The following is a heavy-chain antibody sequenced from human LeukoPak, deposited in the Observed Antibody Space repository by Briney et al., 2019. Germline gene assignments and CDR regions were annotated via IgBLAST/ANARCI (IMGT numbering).Heavy chain of an antibody. J-gene: IGHJ6*03. Sequence: PGGSLRLSCAASGFTFSSYWMSWVRQAPGKGLEWVANIKQDGSEKYYVDSVKGRFTISRDNAKNSLYLQMNSLRAEDTAVYYYARVVSIAARPADGANMDVWGKGTTVTVSS. CDR1: GFTFSSYW. CDR3: ARVVSIAARPADGANMDV. CDR2: IKQDGSEK. V-gene: IGHV3-7*01. D-gene: IGHD6-6*01.